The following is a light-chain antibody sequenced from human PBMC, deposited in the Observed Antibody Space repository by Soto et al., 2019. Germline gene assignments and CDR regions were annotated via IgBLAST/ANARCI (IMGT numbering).Light chain of an antibody. CDR2: DNN. Sequence: QSVLTQPPSVSGAPGQRVTISCTGSSSNIGAGFDIHWYQQLPRTAPKLLIYDNNNRPSGVPDRFSGSKSGTSASLAITGLQAEDEADYYCCSYAGSYTWVFGGGTQLTVL. CDR1: SSNIGAGFD. CDR3: CSYAGSYTWV. V-gene: IGLV1-40*01. J-gene: IGLJ3*02.